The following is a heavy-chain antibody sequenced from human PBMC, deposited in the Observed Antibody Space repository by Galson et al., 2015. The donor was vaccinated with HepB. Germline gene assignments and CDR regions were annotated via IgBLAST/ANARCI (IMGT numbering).Heavy chain of an antibody. Sequence: TLSLTCTVSGGSISSGGYYWSWIRQHPGKGLEWIGYIYYSGSTYYNPSLKSRVTISVDTSKNQFSLKLSSVTAADTAVYYCARGSPTMIKDGAWFDPWGQGTLVTVSS. CDR2: IYYSGST. J-gene: IGHJ5*02. V-gene: IGHV4-31*03. CDR3: ARGSPTMIKDGAWFDP. CDR1: GGSISSGGYY. D-gene: IGHD3-22*01.